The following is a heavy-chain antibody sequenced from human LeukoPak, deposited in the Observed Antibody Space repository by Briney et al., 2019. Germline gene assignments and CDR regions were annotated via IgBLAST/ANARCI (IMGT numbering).Heavy chain of an antibody. V-gene: IGHV4-34*01. D-gene: IGHD5-18*01. CDR1: GGSFSGYY. J-gene: IGHJ6*03. CDR3: ARAIQLWVLAWRYYYYMDV. Sequence: SETLSLTCAVYGGSFSGYYRSWIRQPPGKGLEWIGEINHSGSTNYNPSVKSRVTISVDTSKNQFSLKLSSVTAADTAVYYCARAIQLWVLAWRYYYYMDVWGKGTTVTVSS. CDR2: INHSGST.